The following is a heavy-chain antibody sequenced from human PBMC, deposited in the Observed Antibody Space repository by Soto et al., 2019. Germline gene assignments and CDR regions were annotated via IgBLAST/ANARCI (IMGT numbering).Heavy chain of an antibody. J-gene: IGHJ4*02. CDR2: INHSGST. V-gene: IGHV4-34*01. Sequence: SETPSLTCAVYGGSFSGYYWSWIRQPPGKGLEWIGEINHSGSTNYNPSLKSRVTISVDTSKNQFSLKLSSVTAADTAVYYCARGSDIVVVPAATFFDYWGQGTLVTVSS. CDR1: GGSFSGYY. D-gene: IGHD2-2*01. CDR3: ARGSDIVVVPAATFFDY.